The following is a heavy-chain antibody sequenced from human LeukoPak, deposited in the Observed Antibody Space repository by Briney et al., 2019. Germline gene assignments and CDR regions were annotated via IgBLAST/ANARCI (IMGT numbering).Heavy chain of an antibody. V-gene: IGHV1-46*01. CDR1: GYIFTSYY. Sequence: GASVKVSCKASGYIFTSYYMHWVRQAPGQGLEWMGVINPYGGSTSYAQKLQGRVTVTGDTSTSTVYMELSGLRSEDTAVYYCARAVDYDILTGYYGLDWFDPWGQGTLVTVSS. CDR3: ARAVDYDILTGYYGLDWFDP. D-gene: IGHD3-9*01. CDR2: INPYGGST. J-gene: IGHJ5*02.